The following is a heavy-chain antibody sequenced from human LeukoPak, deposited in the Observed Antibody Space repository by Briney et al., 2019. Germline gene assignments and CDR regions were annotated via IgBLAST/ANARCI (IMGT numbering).Heavy chain of an antibody. CDR2: ISYDGSNK. CDR3: ASDILTGYYELDY. D-gene: IGHD3-9*01. J-gene: IGHJ4*02. CDR1: GFTFSSYA. V-gene: IGHV3-30-3*01. Sequence: PGGSLRLSCAASGFTFSSYAMHWVRQAPGKGLEWVAVISYDGSNKYYADSVKGRFTISRDNSKNTLYLQMNSLRAEDTAVYYCASDILTGYYELDYWGQGTLVTVSS.